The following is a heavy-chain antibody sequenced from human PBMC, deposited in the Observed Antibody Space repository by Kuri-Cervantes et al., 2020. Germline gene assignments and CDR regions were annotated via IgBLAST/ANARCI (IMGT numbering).Heavy chain of an antibody. J-gene: IGHJ3*02. CDR3: ARDLRPYGSGSHDAFDI. V-gene: IGHV1-18*01. CDR1: GYTLTELS. CDR2: ISAYNGNT. Sequence: ASVKVSCKVSGYTLTELSMHWVRQAPGQGLEWMGWISAYNGNTNYAQKLQGRVTMTTDTSTSTAYMELRSLRSDDTAVYYCARDLRPYGSGSHDAFDIWGQGTMVTVSS. D-gene: IGHD3-10*01.